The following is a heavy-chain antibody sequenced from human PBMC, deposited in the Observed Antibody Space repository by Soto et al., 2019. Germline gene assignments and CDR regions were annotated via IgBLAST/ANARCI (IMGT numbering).Heavy chain of an antibody. CDR1: GFTFSSYA. J-gene: IGHJ4*02. CDR2: ISGSGGST. D-gene: IGHD5-18*01. Sequence: GGSLRLSCAASGFTFSSYAMSWVRQAPGKGLEWVSAISGSGGSTYYADSVKGRFTISRDNSKNTLYLQMNSLRAEDTAVYYCAKDRGIQLWASAIDYWGQGTLVTVSS. CDR3: AKDRGIQLWASAIDY. V-gene: IGHV3-23*01.